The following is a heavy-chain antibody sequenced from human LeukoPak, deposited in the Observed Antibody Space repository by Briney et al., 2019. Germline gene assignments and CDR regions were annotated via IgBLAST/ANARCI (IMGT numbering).Heavy chain of an antibody. CDR2: ISAYNGNT. CDR3: ARDRRRGPTKLDAFDI. D-gene: IGHD2-8*01. V-gene: IGHV1-18*01. CDR1: GYTFTSYG. J-gene: IGHJ3*02. Sequence: ASVKVSCTASGYTFTSYGISWVRQAPGQGLEWMGWISAYNGNTNYAQKLQGRVTMTTDTSTSTAYMELRSLRSDDTAVYYCARDRRRGPTKLDAFDIWGQGTMVTVSS.